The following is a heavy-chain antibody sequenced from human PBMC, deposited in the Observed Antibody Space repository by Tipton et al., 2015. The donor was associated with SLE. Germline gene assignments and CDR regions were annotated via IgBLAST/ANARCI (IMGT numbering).Heavy chain of an antibody. CDR1: GGSISSYY. D-gene: IGHD6-19*01. CDR2: IYYSGST. Sequence: TLSLTCTVSGGSISSYYWSWIRQPPGKGLEWIGYIYYSGSTNYNPSLKSRVTITVDTSKNQFSLKLSSVTAADTAVYYCARDSDSSGWSLDYWGQGTLVTVSS. J-gene: IGHJ4*02. CDR3: ARDSDSSGWSLDY. V-gene: IGHV4-59*01.